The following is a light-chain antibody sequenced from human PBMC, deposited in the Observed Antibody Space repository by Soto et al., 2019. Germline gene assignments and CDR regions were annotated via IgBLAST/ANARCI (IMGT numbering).Light chain of an antibody. Sequence: QSALTQPPSVSGSPGQSVTISCTGTSSDVGSYNRVSWYQQPPGTAPKLMIYEVSNRPSGVLDRFSGSKSGNTASLTISGLQAEDEADYYCSSYKSSSTYVFGTGTKVTVL. CDR3: SSYKSSSTYV. J-gene: IGLJ1*01. CDR1: SSDVGSYNR. V-gene: IGLV2-18*02. CDR2: EVS.